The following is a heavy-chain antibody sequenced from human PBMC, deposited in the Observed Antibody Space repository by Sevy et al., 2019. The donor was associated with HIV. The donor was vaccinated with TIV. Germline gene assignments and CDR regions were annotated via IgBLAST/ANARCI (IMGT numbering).Heavy chain of an antibody. CDR3: ARDRDGCIDY. J-gene: IGHJ4*02. CDR1: GGSITSYY. V-gene: IGHV4-59*01. Sequence: SETLSLTCTVSGGSITSYYWSWIRQPPGRGLEGIGYIYYSGTTHYNPSLKSRVTISIDTSKNQFSLKLSSVTAADTAVYYCARDRDGCIDYWGQGTLVTVSS. D-gene: IGHD2-21*01. CDR2: IYYSGTT.